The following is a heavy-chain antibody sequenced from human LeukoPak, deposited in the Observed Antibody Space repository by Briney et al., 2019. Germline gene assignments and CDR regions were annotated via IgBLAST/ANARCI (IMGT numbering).Heavy chain of an antibody. V-gene: IGHV1-69*13. Sequence: SVNVSCKASGGTFSSYAISWVRQAPGQGLEWMGGIIPIFGTANYAQKFQGRVTITADESTSTAYMELSSLRSEDTAVYYCATLRVRGGDLLFDYWGQETLVTVSS. D-gene: IGHD2-21*02. J-gene: IGHJ4*02. CDR2: IIPIFGTA. CDR1: GGTFSSYA. CDR3: ATLRVRGGDLLFDY.